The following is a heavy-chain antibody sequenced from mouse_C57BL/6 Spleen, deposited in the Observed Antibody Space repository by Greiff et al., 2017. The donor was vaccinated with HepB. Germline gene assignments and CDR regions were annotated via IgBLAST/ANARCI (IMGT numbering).Heavy chain of an antibody. D-gene: IGHD1-1*01. CDR3: AREVITTVVATGDY. CDR1: GYAFSSSW. Sequence: LQESGPELVKPGASVKISCKASGYAFSSSWMNWVKQRPGKGLEWIGRIYPGDGDTNYNGKFKGKATLTADKSSSTAYMQLSSLTSEDSAVYFCAREVITTVVATGDYWGQGTTLTVSS. V-gene: IGHV1-82*01. CDR2: IYPGDGDT. J-gene: IGHJ2*01.